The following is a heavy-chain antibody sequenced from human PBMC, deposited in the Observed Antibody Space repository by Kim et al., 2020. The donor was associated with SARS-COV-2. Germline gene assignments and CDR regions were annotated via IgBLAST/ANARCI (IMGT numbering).Heavy chain of an antibody. CDR1: GFTVSSNY. Sequence: GGSLRLSCAASGFTVSSNYMSWVRQAPGKGLEWVSVIYSGGSTYYADSVKGRFTISRDNSKNTLYLQMNSLRAEDTAVYYCASATLGFQDYYGMDVWGQGTTVTVSS. CDR3: ASATLGFQDYYGMDV. D-gene: IGHD3-16*01. J-gene: IGHJ6*02. CDR2: IYSGGST. V-gene: IGHV3-53*01.